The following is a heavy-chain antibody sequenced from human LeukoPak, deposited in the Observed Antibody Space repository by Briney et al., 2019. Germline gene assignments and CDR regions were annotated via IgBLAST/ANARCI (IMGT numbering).Heavy chain of an antibody. CDR3: STVSPYYGSGTTSPDS. V-gene: IGHV3-15*01. CDR2: FKGKTDGGKT. Sequence: GGSLRLSCEASEFPFSNAWMSWVRRAPGKGREGVGRFKGKTDGGKTDYAAPVQGRFSISRDDSENTLYLQMNGLNTEDTAVYYCSTVSPYYGSGTTSPDSWGQGTLVVVSS. D-gene: IGHD3-10*01. J-gene: IGHJ4*02. CDR1: EFPFSNAW.